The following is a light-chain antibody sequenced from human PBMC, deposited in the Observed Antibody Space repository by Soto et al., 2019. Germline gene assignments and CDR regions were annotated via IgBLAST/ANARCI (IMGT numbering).Light chain of an antibody. CDR3: QQRSNLPPT. V-gene: IGKV3D-20*02. CDR1: QSVSSSY. CDR2: GAS. J-gene: IGKJ5*01. Sequence: EIVLTQSPGTLSLSPGERATLSCRASQSVSSSYLAWYQQKPGQAPRLPIYGASSRATGIPDRFSGGGSGTDFTLTISSLEPEDFAIYYCQQRSNLPPTFGQGTRLEIK.